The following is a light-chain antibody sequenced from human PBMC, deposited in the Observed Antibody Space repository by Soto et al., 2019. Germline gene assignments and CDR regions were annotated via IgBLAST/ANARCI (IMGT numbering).Light chain of an antibody. CDR3: QQYGSSPRT. Sequence: ENVSRQSPCTVSLWTGESVALSCRASQTLTSSYLAWYQQKPGQAPRLLIYGASSRATGIPDRFRGSGSGTDFTLTITRLEPEDFAVYYCQQYGSSPRTFGQGTKVDI. J-gene: IGKJ1*01. CDR1: QTLTSSY. V-gene: IGKV3-20*01. CDR2: GAS.